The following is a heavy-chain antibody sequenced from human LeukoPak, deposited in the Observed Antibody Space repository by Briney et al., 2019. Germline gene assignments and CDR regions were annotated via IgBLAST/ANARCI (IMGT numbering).Heavy chain of an antibody. J-gene: IGHJ4*02. CDR3: SSGSYHNDY. Sequence: GGSLRLSCTASGFTFSSYWMHWVRQAPGKGLVWVSHINSDGSSTSYAASVKGRFTISRDDAKNTLYLQMNSLRAEDTAVYYCSSGSYHNDYWRQGTLVTVSS. V-gene: IGHV3-74*01. CDR1: GFTFSSYW. CDR2: INSDGSST. D-gene: IGHD3-10*01.